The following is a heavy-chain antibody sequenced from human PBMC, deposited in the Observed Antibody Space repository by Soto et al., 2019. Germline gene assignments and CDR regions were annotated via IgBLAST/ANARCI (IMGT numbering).Heavy chain of an antibody. CDR2: IIPILGIA. D-gene: IGHD2-2*03. CDR1: GGTFSSYT. Sequence: SVKVSCKASGGTFSSYTISWVRQAPGQGLEWMGRIIPILGIANYAQKFQGRVTITADKSTSTAYMELSSLRSEDTAVYYCARDPFMDIVVVPAARRFDPWGQGTLVTVSS. J-gene: IGHJ5*02. V-gene: IGHV1-69*04. CDR3: ARDPFMDIVVVPAARRFDP.